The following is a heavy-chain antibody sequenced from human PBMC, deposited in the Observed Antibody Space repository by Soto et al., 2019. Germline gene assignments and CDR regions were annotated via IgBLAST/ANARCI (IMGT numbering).Heavy chain of an antibody. CDR2: IDTDGSTT. J-gene: IGHJ4*02. D-gene: IGHD2-2*01. CDR1: GFTFSNYW. V-gene: IGHV3-74*01. Sequence: GGSLRLSCATSGFTFSNYWMHWVRQVPGRGLVWVSRIDTDGSTTSYADFAKGRFTISRDNTKSTLSLQMKSLRAEDTAIYYCAGSRRPARLGPKGAIDYWGQGTLVTVSS. CDR3: AGSRRPARLGPKGAIDY.